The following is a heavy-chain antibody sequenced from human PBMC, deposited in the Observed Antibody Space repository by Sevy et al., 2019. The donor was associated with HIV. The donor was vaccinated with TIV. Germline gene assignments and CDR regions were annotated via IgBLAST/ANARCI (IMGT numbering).Heavy chain of an antibody. CDR2: TYYSGTT. V-gene: IGHV4-30-4*01. CDR3: AGYCISTSPHNWFDP. CDR1: GGSISSGDYY. Sequence: SETLSLTCTVSGGSISSGDYYWSWMRQPPGKGLEWIGYTYYSGTTYYNPSLKSRVTISVDTSKNHFSLNLNSVTAAETAVYYCAGYCISTSPHNWFDPWGQGTLVTVSS. J-gene: IGHJ5*02. D-gene: IGHD2-2*01.